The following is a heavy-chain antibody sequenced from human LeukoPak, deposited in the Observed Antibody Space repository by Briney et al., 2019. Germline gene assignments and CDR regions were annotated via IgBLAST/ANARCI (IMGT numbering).Heavy chain of an antibody. V-gene: IGHV1-18*01. CDR2: ISAYNGNT. Sequence: GASVKVSCKASGYTFTSYGISWVRQAPGQGLEWMGWISAYNGNTSYAQKLQGRVTMTTDTSTSTAYMELRSLRSDDTAVYYCARDSTNYYDSSGYYGPYYYYGMDVWGQGTTVAVSS. CDR1: GYTFTSYG. D-gene: IGHD3-22*01. J-gene: IGHJ6*02. CDR3: ARDSTNYYDSSGYYGPYYYYGMDV.